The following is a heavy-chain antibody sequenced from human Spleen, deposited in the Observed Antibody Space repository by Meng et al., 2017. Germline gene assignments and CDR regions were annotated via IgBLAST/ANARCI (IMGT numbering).Heavy chain of an antibody. J-gene: IGHJ4*02. D-gene: IGHD2-15*01. V-gene: IGHV3-15*01. CDR2: IKSHTDGGTT. CDR1: GFTFSHAW. CDR3: TTLTGKYYSGNTC. Sequence: GESLKISCAASGFTFSHAWMSWVRRAPGKGLEWVGRIKSHTDGGTTDYAAPVKGRFTISRDDSKTTLYLQMDSLKIEDTAVYYCTTLTGKYYSGNTCWGQGTLVTVSS.